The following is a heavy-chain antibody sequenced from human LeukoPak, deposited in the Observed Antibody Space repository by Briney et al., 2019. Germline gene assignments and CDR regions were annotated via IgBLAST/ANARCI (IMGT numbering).Heavy chain of an antibody. J-gene: IGHJ4*02. CDR1: GGSFSGYY. D-gene: IGHD3-22*01. CDR3: ARGRTGYYDSSGYYCFDY. CDR2: INHSGST. V-gene: IGHV4-34*01. Sequence: PSETLSLTCAVYGGSFSGYYWSWIRQPPGKGLEWIGEINHSGSTNYNPSLKSRVTISVDTSKNQFSLKLSSVTAADTAVYYCARGRTGYYDSSGYYCFDYWDQGTLVTVSS.